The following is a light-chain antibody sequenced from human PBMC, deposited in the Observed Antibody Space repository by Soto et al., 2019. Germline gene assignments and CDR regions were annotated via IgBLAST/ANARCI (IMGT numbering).Light chain of an antibody. V-gene: IGLV3-1*01. CDR2: QDS. CDR1: KLGDKY. J-gene: IGLJ1*01. Sequence: SYELTQPPSVSVSPGQTASITCSGDKLGDKYACWYQQKPGQSPVLVIYQDSKRPSGIPERFSGSNSGNTATLTIGGTQAMDEADYYCQAWDSSTANYVFGTGTKVT. CDR3: QAWDSSTANYV.